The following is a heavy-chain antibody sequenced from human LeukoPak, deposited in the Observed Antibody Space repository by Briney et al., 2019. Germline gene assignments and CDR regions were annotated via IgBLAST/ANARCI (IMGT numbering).Heavy chain of an antibody. J-gene: IGHJ6*02. Sequence: GGSLRLSCAASGFTFSNYGMHWVRQAPGKGLEWVAVISYDESDKYYADSVKGRFTISRDNSKNTLYLQMNSLRPEDTAVYYCAKGVVAATNAAYYGMDVWGQGTTVIVSS. D-gene: IGHD2-15*01. CDR2: ISYDESDK. CDR3: AKGVVAATNAAYYGMDV. CDR1: GFTFSNYG. V-gene: IGHV3-30*18.